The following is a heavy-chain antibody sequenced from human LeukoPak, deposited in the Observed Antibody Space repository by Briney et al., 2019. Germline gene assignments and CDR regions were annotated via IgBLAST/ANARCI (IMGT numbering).Heavy chain of an antibody. CDR1: GFTFSNFA. CDR3: AKNSDISVYYSEGFDY. CDR2: ISGGGSAT. Sequence: GGSLRLSCAASGFTFSNFAMNWVRQAPGKGLEWVSAISGGGSATFYTASVKGRFTISRDNSKNTVFLQMNSLRAEDTAVYYCAKNSDISVYYSEGFDYWGQGTLATVSS. V-gene: IGHV3-23*01. D-gene: IGHD3-22*01. J-gene: IGHJ4*02.